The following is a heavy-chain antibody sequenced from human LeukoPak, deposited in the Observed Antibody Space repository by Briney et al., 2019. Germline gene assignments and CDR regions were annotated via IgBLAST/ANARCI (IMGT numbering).Heavy chain of an antibody. J-gene: IGHJ5*02. CDR1: GGSISSYY. V-gene: IGHV4-59*01. CDR3: ARGGSTGTNLNWVDP. D-gene: IGHD1-1*01. Sequence: PSETLSLTCTVSGGSISSYYWSWIRQPPGKGLEWIGYIYYSGSTNYNPSLKSRFTIPVNTSKNQFSLKLSSVTAADTAVYYCARGGSTGTNLNWVDPWGQGTLVTVSS. CDR2: IYYSGST.